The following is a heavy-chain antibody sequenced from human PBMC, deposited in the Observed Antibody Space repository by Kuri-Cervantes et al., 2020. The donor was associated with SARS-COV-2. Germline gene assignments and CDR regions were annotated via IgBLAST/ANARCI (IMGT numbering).Heavy chain of an antibody. CDR1: GGSISSGNFY. Sequence: SETLSLTCAVSGGSISSGNFYWSWIRQPPGKGLEWIGYISQSGNTYYNPSLKSRVTISVDRSKNQFSLKVSSVSAADTAVYYCARVSGDSRFSYYMDVWGTGTTVTDSS. V-gene: IGHV4-30-2*01. J-gene: IGHJ6*03. CDR3: ARVSGDSRFSYYMDV. CDR2: ISQSGNT. D-gene: IGHD7-27*01.